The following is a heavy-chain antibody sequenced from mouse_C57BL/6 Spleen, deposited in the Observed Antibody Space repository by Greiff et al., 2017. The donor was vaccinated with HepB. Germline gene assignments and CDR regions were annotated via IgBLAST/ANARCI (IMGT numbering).Heavy chain of an antibody. Sequence: VQLQQSGAELARPGASVKMSCKASGYTFTSYTMHWVKQRPGQGLEWIGYINPSSGYTKYNQKFKDKATSTADKSSSTAYMQLSSLTSEDSAVYYCAGYYGSSHYFDYWGQGTTLTVSS. CDR2: INPSSGYT. J-gene: IGHJ2*01. CDR1: GYTFTSYT. D-gene: IGHD1-1*01. V-gene: IGHV1-4*01. CDR3: AGYYGSSHYFDY.